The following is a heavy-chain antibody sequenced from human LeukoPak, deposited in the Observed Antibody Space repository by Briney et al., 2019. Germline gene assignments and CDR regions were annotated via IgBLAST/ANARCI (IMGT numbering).Heavy chain of an antibody. CDR3: TGSFGELTFFDY. D-gene: IGHD3-10*01. J-gene: IGHJ4*02. CDR1: GFTFSSYA. V-gene: IGHV3-15*01. Sequence: GGSLRLSCAASGFTFSSYAMHWVRQAPGKGLEWVGRIKSKTDGGTTDYAAPVKGRFTISRDDSKNTLYLQMNSLKTEDTAVYYCTGSFGELTFFDYWGLGTLVTVSS. CDR2: IKSKTDGGTT.